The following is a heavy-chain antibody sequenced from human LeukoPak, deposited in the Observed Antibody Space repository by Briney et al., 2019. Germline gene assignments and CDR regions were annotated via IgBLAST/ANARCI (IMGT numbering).Heavy chain of an antibody. CDR1: GFSLAGYD. J-gene: IGHJ4*02. V-gene: IGHV3-30*02. CDR2: TRGAG. Sequence: GGSLRLSCAASGFSLAGYDMHWARQAPDKGLEWVASTRGAGYYAESVKGRFTISIDSSKNTLYLHMNSLRAEDTAIYYCAKDGQLAYWGQGTQVTVSS. CDR3: AKDGQLAY. D-gene: IGHD6-13*01.